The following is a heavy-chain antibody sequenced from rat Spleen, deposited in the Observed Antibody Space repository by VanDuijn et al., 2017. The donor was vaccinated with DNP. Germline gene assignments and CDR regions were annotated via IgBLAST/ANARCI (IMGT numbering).Heavy chain of an antibody. V-gene: IGHV5S10*01. J-gene: IGHJ4*01. CDR2: ITYDGSKT. D-gene: IGHD1-2*01. Sequence: EVQLVESGGGLVQSGRSLKVSCAASGFTFSDYNMAWVRQAPKKSLEWVATITYDGSKTYYRDSVKGRFTVSRDNAKSTLYLQMDSLRSEDTATYYCARWSSSYYYAMDAWGQGTSVTVSS. CDR3: ARWSSSYYYAMDA. CDR1: GFTFSDYN.